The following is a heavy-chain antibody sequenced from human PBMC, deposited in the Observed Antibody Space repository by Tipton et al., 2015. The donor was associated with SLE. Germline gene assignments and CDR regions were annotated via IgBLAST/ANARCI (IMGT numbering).Heavy chain of an antibody. V-gene: IGHV1-3*01. CDR3: ARYQDGSGSYYIPSAFDI. D-gene: IGHD3-10*01. J-gene: IGHJ3*02. CDR2: INAGNGNT. Sequence: QSGPEVKKPGASVKVSCKASGYTFTSYAMHWVRQAPGQRLEWMGWINAGNGNTKYSQKFQGRVTITRDTSASTAYMELSSLRSEDTAVYYRARYQDGSGSYYIPSAFDIWGQGTMVTVSS. CDR1: GYTFTSYA.